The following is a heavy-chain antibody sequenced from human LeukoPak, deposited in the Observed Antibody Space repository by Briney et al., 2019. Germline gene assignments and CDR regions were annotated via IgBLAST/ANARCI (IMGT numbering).Heavy chain of an antibody. V-gene: IGHV3-23*01. CDR1: GFTFSSYA. D-gene: IGHD3-10*01. CDR2: ISGSGGST. CDR3: AKDPALYYYGSGPPRWYFDY. J-gene: IGHJ4*02. Sequence: RAGGSLRLSCAASGFTFSSYAMSWVRQAPGKGLEGVSAISGSGGSTYYADSVKGRFTISRDKSKNTLYLQMNSLRAEDTAVYYCAKDPALYYYGSGPPRWYFDYWGQGTLVTVSS.